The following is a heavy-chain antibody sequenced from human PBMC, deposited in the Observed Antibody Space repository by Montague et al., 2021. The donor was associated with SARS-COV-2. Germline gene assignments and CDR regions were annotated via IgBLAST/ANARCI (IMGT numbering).Heavy chain of an antibody. Sequence: SLRLSCAASGFTFNSYAVNWVRQAPGKGLGWVSSISGSGAGTYYADSVKGRFTISRDNSKNTLYLQMNSLRAEDTAVYYCAKGGGGYNDAFEIWGQGTRVTVSS. J-gene: IGHJ3*02. D-gene: IGHD3-22*01. CDR1: GFTFNSYA. CDR2: ISGSGAGT. V-gene: IGHV3-23*01. CDR3: AKGGGGYNDAFEI.